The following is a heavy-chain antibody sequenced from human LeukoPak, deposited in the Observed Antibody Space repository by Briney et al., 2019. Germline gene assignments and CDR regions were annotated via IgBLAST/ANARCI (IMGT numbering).Heavy chain of an antibody. J-gene: IGHJ3*02. CDR2: IKQDGSEK. V-gene: IGHV3-7*01. CDR3: ANTMIVVASRGAFDI. CDR1: GSTFSSYW. D-gene: IGHD3-22*01. Sequence: PGGSLRLSCATSGSTFSSYWMSWVRQAPGKGLEWVANIKQDGSEKYYVDSVKGRFTISRDNAKNSLYLQMNSLRAEDTAVYYCANTMIVVASRGAFDIWGQGTMVTVSS.